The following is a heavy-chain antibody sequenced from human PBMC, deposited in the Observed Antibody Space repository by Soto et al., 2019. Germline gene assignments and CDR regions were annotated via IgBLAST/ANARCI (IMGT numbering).Heavy chain of an antibody. V-gene: IGHV3-66*01. CDR2: IYSGGST. J-gene: IGHJ3*02. CDR1: GFTICSSY. Sequence: VGSLRLSCGAAGFTICSSYMSWVQKAPGKGLEWVSVIYSGGSTYYADSVKGRFTISRDNSKNTLYLQMNSLRAEDTAVYYCARGPPGYDSSGYYYVYAFDIWGQGTMVTVSS. CDR3: ARGPPGYDSSGYYYVYAFDI. D-gene: IGHD3-22*01.